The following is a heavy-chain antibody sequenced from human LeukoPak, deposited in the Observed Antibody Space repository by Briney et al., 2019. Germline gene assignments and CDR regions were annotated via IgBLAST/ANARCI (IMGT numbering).Heavy chain of an antibody. V-gene: IGHV3-48*01. Sequence: GGSLRLSCAASGFTYSSYSMSWVRQVPGKGLEGVSYVSSSSNTIYYADSVKGRFTISRDNAKNSLYLQMNRLRAEDTAVYYCARDRGSYSRYFDYWGQGTLVTVSS. CDR2: VSSSSNTI. CDR3: ARDRGSYSRYFDY. J-gene: IGHJ4*02. D-gene: IGHD1-26*01. CDR1: GFTYSSYS.